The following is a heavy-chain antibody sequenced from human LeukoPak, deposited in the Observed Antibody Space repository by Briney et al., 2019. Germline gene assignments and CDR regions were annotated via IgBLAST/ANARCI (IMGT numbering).Heavy chain of an antibody. V-gene: IGHV3-48*04. J-gene: IGHJ4*02. CDR1: GFTFSSYS. CDR2: ISSSSSTI. D-gene: IGHD3-10*01. Sequence: GRSLRLSCAASGFTFSSYSMNWVRQAPGKGLEWVSYISSSSSTIYYADSVKGRFTISRDNAKNSLYLQMNSLRAEDTAVYYCARWRLSYGSFDYGGREARVTVSS. CDR3: ARWRLSYGSFDY.